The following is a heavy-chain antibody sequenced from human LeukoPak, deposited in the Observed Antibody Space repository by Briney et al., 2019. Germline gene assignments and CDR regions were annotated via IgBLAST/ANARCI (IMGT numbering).Heavy chain of an antibody. CDR2: ISGDGGSK. D-gene: IGHD3-10*01. V-gene: IGHV3-23*01. J-gene: IGHJ4*01. Sequence: PGGSLRLSCAASGFTFSSYAMSWVRQTPGKGLEWVSSISGDGGSKYYADSLRGRFTISRDNFKNTLFLQMNRLRAEDTAVYYCAKDPYLGSGTLYPTFDYWGHGTLVAVSS. CDR1: GFTFSSYA. CDR3: AKDPYLGSGTLYPTFDY.